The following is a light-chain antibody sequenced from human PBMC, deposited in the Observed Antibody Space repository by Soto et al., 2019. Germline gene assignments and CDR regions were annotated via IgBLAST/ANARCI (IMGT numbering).Light chain of an antibody. Sequence: QSALTQPASVSGSPGQSLTISCTGTSSDVGAYNYVSWYQQYPGKAPKLMIYDVSNRPSGVSNRFSGSKSGNTASLTISGLQAEDEADYYCSSYTGSSSYVFGTGNEVTVL. CDR1: SSDVGAYNY. J-gene: IGLJ1*01. V-gene: IGLV2-14*01. CDR3: SSYTGSSSYV. CDR2: DVS.